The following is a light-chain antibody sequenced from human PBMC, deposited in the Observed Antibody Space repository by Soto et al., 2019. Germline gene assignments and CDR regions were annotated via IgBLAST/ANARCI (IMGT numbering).Light chain of an antibody. CDR3: QQYNNWPIT. Sequence: EIVLTQSPATLSLSPGERATLSCRASQNINSYLAWYQQKPGQAPRLLIYDASTRATGTPARFSGSGSGTKFTLSISSLQSEDFAVYYCQQYNNWPITFGQGTRLEIK. V-gene: IGKV3D-15*01. CDR2: DAS. J-gene: IGKJ5*01. CDR1: QNINSY.